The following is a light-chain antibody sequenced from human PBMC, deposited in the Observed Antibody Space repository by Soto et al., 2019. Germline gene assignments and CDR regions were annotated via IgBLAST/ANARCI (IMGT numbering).Light chain of an antibody. CDR3: HQYNNWPPIT. V-gene: IGKV3-15*01. Sequence: EIVMRQSPATLSVSPGERATLSCRASQSVTSNLAWYQQKPGQAPRLLIYGASTRATAIPARFSGSGSGTEFTLTINSLQSEDFAVYYCHQYNNWPPITFGQGTRLEIK. CDR2: GAS. J-gene: IGKJ5*01. CDR1: QSVTSN.